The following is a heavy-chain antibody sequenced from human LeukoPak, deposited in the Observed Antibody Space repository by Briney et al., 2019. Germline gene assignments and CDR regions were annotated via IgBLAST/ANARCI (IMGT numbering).Heavy chain of an antibody. J-gene: IGHJ5*02. Sequence: ASVKVSCKASGYTFTSYDINWVRQATGQGLEWMGWMNPNSGNTGYAQKFQGRVTMTRNTSISTAYMELSSLRSEDTAVYYCAREAIAVAGPLAEENWFDPWGQGTLVTVSS. CDR2: MNPNSGNT. CDR3: AREAIAVAGPLAEENWFDP. CDR1: GYTFTSYD. D-gene: IGHD6-19*01. V-gene: IGHV1-8*01.